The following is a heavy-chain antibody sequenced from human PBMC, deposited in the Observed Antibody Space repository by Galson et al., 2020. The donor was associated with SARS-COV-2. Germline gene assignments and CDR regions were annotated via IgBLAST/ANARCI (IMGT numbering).Heavy chain of an antibody. V-gene: IGHV2-26*01. Sequence: KMSGPTLVKPTETLTLTCTVSGFSLSNARMGVSWIRQPPGKALEWLANIFSTDEKSYSTSLKSRLTISKDTSNSQVVLTMTNMDPVDTATYFCARVRRYSDYDFDYWGQGTLVTVSS. D-gene: IGHD5-12*01. CDR1: GFSLSNARMG. CDR2: IFSTDEK. J-gene: IGHJ4*02. CDR3: ARVRRYSDYDFDY.